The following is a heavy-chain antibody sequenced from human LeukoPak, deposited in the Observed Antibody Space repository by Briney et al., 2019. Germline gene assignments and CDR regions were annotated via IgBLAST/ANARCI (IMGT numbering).Heavy chain of an antibody. CDR1: GYTLISYG. D-gene: IGHD6-13*01. CDR2: ISAYIGNT. J-gene: IGHJ5*02. Sequence: ASVKVSCKASGYTLISYGISWVRQAPGQGLEWMGWISAYIGNTNYAQKFQGRVTITRDTSASTAYMELSSLRSEDTAVYYCAITGYSTFGFDPWGQGTLVTVSS. V-gene: IGHV1-18*01. CDR3: AITGYSTFGFDP.